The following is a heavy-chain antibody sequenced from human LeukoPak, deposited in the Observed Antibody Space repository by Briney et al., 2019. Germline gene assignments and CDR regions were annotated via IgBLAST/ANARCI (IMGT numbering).Heavy chain of an antibody. CDR3: ARDNWNDEGWFDP. Sequence: PSETLSLTCTVSGGSISSGSYYRSWIRQPAGKGLEWIGRIYTSGSTNYNPSLKSRVTISVDTSKNQFSLKLSSVTAADTAVYYCARDNWNDEGWFDPWGQGTLVTVSS. D-gene: IGHD1-20*01. CDR2: IYTSGST. CDR1: GGSISSGSYY. V-gene: IGHV4-61*02. J-gene: IGHJ5*02.